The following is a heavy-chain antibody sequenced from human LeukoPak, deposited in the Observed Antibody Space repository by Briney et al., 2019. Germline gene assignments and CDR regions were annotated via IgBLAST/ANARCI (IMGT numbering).Heavy chain of an antibody. D-gene: IGHD6-19*01. V-gene: IGHV4-59*08. CDR2: INYSGST. CDR1: GGSISSYY. J-gene: IGHJ5*02. Sequence: SETLSLTCTVSGGSISSYYWSWIRQPPGKGLEWIGYINYSGSTNYNPSLESRVTISVDTSKNQFSLKLSSVTAADTAVYYCARHVVGYSSGWYWFDPWGQGTLVTVSS. CDR3: ARHVVGYSSGWYWFDP.